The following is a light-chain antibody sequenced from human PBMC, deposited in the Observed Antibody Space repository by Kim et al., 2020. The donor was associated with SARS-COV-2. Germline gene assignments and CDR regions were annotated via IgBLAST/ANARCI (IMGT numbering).Light chain of an antibody. J-gene: IGKJ4*01. Sequence: HRGTITSRASRDISTSLSCYQQKPGKAPRLIIYSASILQSGVPSRFRGSGYGADFTLTITNLQPEDFATYHCQQLSSYPVTFGGGTKVDIK. CDR2: SAS. CDR3: QQLSSYPVT. V-gene: IGKV1-9*01. CDR1: RDISTS.